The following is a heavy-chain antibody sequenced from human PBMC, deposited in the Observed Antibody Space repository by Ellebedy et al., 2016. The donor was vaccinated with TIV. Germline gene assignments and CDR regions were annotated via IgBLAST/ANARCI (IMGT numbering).Heavy chain of an antibody. CDR2: INHSGST. CDR3: ARDYYGSGYDGWFDP. CDR1: GGSISSYY. Sequence: SETLSLTXTVSGGSISSYYWSWIRQPPGKGLEWIGEINHSGSTNYNPSLKSRVTISVDTSKNQFSLKLNSVTAADTAVYYCARDYYGSGYDGWFDPWGQGTLVTVSS. D-gene: IGHD3-10*01. J-gene: IGHJ5*02. V-gene: IGHV4-34*01.